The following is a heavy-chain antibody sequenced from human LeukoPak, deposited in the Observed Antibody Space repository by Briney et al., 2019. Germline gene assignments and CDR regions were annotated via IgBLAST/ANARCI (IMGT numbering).Heavy chain of an antibody. CDR1: GFTFSSYD. J-gene: IGHJ6*03. V-gene: IGHV3-30*02. D-gene: IGHD3-3*01. CDR3: ARELPVLRFLEWSQGAVDV. CDR2: IRYDGSNK. Sequence: GGSLRLSCAASGFTFSSYDIHWVRQAPGKGLEWVAFIRYDGSNKYYADSVRGRFTISRDNSKNTLYLQMNSLGAEDTAVYYCARELPVLRFLEWSQGAVDVWGKGTTVTVSS.